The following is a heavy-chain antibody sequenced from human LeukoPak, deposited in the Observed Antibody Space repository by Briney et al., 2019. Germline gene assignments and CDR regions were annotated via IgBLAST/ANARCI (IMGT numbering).Heavy chain of an antibody. V-gene: IGHV4-4*02. CDR1: GGSISSSNW. Sequence: SGTLSLTCAVSGGSISSSNWWSWVRQPPGKGLEWIGEIYHSGSTNYNPSLKSRVTISVDKSKNQFSLKLSSVTAADTAVYYCARDSIYCSSTSCYVEQPFHYWGQGTLVTVSS. D-gene: IGHD2-2*01. CDR3: ARDSIYCSSTSCYVEQPFHY. CDR2: IYHSGST. J-gene: IGHJ4*02.